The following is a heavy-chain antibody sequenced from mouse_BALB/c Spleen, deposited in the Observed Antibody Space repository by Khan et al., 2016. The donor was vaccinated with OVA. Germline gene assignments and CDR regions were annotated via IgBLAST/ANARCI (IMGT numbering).Heavy chain of an antibody. CDR2: IYPGTDNT. J-gene: IGHJ2*01. V-gene: IGHV1S132*01. CDR1: GYIFTSYW. Sequence: VQLQQSGAELVRPGASVKLSCKTSGYIFTSYWIHWVKQRSGQGLEWIARIYPGTDNTYYNQKLKDKASLTADKSSSTAYLQLSSLKSEDSAVYFCAREEALYYFDYWGQGTTLTVSS. D-gene: IGHD1-1*01. CDR3: AREEALYYFDY.